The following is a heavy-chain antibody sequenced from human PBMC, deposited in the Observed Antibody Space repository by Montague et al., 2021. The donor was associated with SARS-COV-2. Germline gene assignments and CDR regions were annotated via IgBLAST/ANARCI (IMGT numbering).Heavy chain of an antibody. CDR1: GDSISSFY. J-gene: IGHJ4*02. CDR2: IYASGGT. CDR3: GRGVVAATPVVDY. D-gene: IGHD2-15*01. Sequence: TLSLTCTVSGDSISSFYWNWIRQPAGEGLEWIGRIYASGGTNYNPSLKSRVTMSVGTSKNQFSLKLNSVTAADTAVYYCGRGVVAATPVVDYWGRGTLVTVSS. V-gene: IGHV4-4*07.